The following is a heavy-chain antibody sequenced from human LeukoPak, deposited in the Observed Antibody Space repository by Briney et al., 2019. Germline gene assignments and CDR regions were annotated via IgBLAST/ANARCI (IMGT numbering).Heavy chain of an antibody. Sequence: LEWVAVISYDGSNKYYADSVKGRFTISRDNSKNTLYLQMNSLRAEDTAVYYCARGRTYGMDVWGQGTTVTVSS. CDR2: ISYDGSNK. CDR3: ARGRTYGMDV. J-gene: IGHJ6*02. V-gene: IGHV3-30-3*01.